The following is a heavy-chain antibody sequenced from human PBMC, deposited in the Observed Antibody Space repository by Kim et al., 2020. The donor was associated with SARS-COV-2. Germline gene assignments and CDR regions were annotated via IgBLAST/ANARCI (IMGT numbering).Heavy chain of an antibody. V-gene: IGHV4-34*01. CDR2: INHSGST. J-gene: IGHJ4*02. Sequence: SETLSLTCAVYGGSFSGYYWSWIRQPPGKGLEWIGEINHSGSTNYNPSLKSRVTISVDTSKNQFSLKLSSVTAADTAVYYCAREMATIQDYWGQGTLVTVSS. CDR3: AREMATIQDY. CDR1: GGSFSGYY. D-gene: IGHD5-12*01.